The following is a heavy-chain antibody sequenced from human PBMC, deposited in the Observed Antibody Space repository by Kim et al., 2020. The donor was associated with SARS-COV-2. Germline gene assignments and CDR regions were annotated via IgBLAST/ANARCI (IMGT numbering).Heavy chain of an antibody. V-gene: IGHV4-39*01. CDR1: GGSISSSSYY. Sequence: SETLSLTCTVSGGSISSSSYYWGWIRQPPGKGLEWIGSIYYSGSTYYNPSLKSRVTISVDTSKNQFSLKLSSVTAADTAVYYCARLVGSGSYYLNWFDPWGQGTLVTVSS. D-gene: IGHD3-10*01. CDR2: IYYSGST. J-gene: IGHJ5*02. CDR3: ARLVGSGSYYLNWFDP.